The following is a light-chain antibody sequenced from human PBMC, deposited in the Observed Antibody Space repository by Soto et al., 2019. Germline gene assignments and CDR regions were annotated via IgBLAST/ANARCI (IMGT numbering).Light chain of an antibody. CDR1: HDISNY. Sequence: DIQMTQSPSSLSASVGDRVTITCQASHDISNYLNWYQQKPGKAPKLLIYDASNLETGVPSRFSGSGSGTDFTFTISSLQPEDMATYYCQQYDNLPPYTFGQGTKVDIK. J-gene: IGKJ2*01. V-gene: IGKV1-33*01. CDR3: QQYDNLPPYT. CDR2: DAS.